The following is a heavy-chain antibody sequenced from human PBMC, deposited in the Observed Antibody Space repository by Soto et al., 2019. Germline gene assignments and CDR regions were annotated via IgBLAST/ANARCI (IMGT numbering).Heavy chain of an antibody. CDR1: GFTFSSYS. V-gene: IGHV3-21*01. D-gene: IGHD5-12*01. Sequence: GGSLRLSCAASGFTFSSYSMNWVRQAPGKGLEWVSSISSSSSYIYYADSVKGRFTISRDNAKNSLYLQMNSLRAEDTAVYYCARGGGVATIFVVEYYYYMDVWGKGTTVTVSS. CDR2: ISSSSSYI. CDR3: ARGGGVATIFVVEYYYYMDV. J-gene: IGHJ6*03.